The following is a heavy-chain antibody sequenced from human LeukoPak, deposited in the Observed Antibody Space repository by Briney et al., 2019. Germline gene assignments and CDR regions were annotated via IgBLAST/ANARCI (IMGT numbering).Heavy chain of an antibody. CDR3: ATELWCSSTSCPYAFDI. V-gene: IGHV3-15*01. Sequence: GGSLRLSCAASRFSFTTTWMSWVRQAPGKGLEWVGRIKSKSSSETTEYAAPVIGRFTISRDDSKNTLYLQMNSLKTEDTAIYYCATELWCSSTSCPYAFDIWGQGTMVTVSS. CDR1: RFSFTTTW. CDR2: IKSKSSSETT. D-gene: IGHD2-2*01. J-gene: IGHJ3*02.